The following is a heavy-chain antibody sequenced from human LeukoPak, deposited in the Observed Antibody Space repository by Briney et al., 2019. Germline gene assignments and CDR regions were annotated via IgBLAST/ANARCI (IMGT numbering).Heavy chain of an antibody. CDR3: ARLAYCGGDCFYWVDY. V-gene: IGHV3-11*03. CDR1: GFTLSDYY. CDR2: ISGRSSYT. D-gene: IGHD2-21*02. Sequence: GGSLRLSCAASGFTLSDYYMSWIRQAPGKGLEWGSYISGRSSYTNYADSVNARFTISRDNAKNSLNLQMNSLRAEDTAVYYCARLAYCGGDCFYWVDYWGQGTLVTVSS. J-gene: IGHJ4*02.